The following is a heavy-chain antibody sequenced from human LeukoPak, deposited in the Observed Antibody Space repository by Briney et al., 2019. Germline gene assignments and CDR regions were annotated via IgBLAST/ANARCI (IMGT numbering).Heavy chain of an antibody. V-gene: IGHV3-23*01. Sequence: PGGSLRLSCAGSGFTFTNSILSWVRQAPGKGLEWLSTFSGNDGYTYYADSVKGRFTISRDNSENTVYLQMNSLRAEDTANYYCAKRSTGYYFDSWGQGTLVTVSS. D-gene: IGHD2-2*01. CDR2: FSGNDGYT. J-gene: IGHJ4*02. CDR3: AKRSTGYYFDS. CDR1: GFTFTNSI.